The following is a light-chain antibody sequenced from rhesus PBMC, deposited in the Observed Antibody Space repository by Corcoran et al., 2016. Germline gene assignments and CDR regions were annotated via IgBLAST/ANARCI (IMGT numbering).Light chain of an antibody. CDR2: RAS. CDR3: QRHDDSPWT. V-gene: IGKV1-69*01. J-gene: IGKJ1*01. Sequence: DIQMIQSPSSLSASVGDRVTITCRASQGINNRLAWYQHKTGKGPKLLIYRASNLETGVPSRFSGRGSGTVFILTISRLQPEVIATSYCQRHDDSPWTFGQGTKVEFK. CDR1: QGINNR.